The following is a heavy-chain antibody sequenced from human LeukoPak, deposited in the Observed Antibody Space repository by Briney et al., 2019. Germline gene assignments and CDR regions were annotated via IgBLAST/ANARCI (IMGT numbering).Heavy chain of an antibody. D-gene: IGHD3-22*01. CDR2: INPSGGST. CDR1: GYTFTSYY. CDR3: ARGDYYDSSGPDY. V-gene: IGHV1-46*01. Sequence: GESLKISCEGSGYTFTSYYMHWVRQAPGQGLEWMGIINPSGGSTSYAQKFQGRVTMTRDMSTSTVYMELSSLRSEDTAVYYCARGDYYDSSGPDYWGQGTLVTVSS. J-gene: IGHJ4*02.